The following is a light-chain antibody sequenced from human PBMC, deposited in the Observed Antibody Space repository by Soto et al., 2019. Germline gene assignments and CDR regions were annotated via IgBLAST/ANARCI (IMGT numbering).Light chain of an antibody. V-gene: IGLV2-14*01. J-gene: IGLJ2*01. Sequence: QSALTQPASVSGSPGQSITISCTGTSSDVGGYNYVSWYQQYPGKAPKVMIYEVTNRPSGASNRFSGSKSGNTASLTISGLQAEDEADYYCSSYTSSNTLIFGGGTKVTVL. CDR1: SSDVGGYNY. CDR3: SSYTSSNTLI. CDR2: EVT.